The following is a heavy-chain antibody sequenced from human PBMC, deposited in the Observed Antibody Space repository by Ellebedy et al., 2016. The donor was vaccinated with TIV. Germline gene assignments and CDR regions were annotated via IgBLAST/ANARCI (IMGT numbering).Heavy chain of an antibody. CDR1: GFTFGSYW. V-gene: IGHV3-7*01. CDR2: VKMDEREK. D-gene: IGHD3-10*01. CDR3: ARVGLDYGSGSFYRYDAFDI. J-gene: IGHJ3*02. Sequence: GGSLRLSXPGPGFTFGSYWLSWVRQAPGKGLEWVANVKMDEREKYYLDSVKGRFFISRDNAENSVYLQMSSLRVEDTAVYYCARVGLDYGSGSFYRYDAFDIWGQGTTVTVSS.